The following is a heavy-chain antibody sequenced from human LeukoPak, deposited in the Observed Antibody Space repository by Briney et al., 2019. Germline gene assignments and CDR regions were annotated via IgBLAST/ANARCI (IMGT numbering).Heavy chain of an antibody. CDR2: IIPIFGTA. CDR1: GGTFSSYA. V-gene: IGHV1-69*13. Sequence: SVKVSCKASGGTFSSYAISWVRQAPGQGLEWMGGIIPIFGTANYAQKFQGRVTITADESTSTAYMELSSLRSEGTAVYYCARDLGYYYGSYYFDYWGQGTLVTVSS. J-gene: IGHJ4*02. D-gene: IGHD3-10*01. CDR3: ARDLGYYYGSYYFDY.